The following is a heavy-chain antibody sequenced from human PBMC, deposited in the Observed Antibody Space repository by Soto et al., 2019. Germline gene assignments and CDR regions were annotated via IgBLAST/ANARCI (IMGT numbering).Heavy chain of an antibody. CDR1: GFILTDHY. V-gene: IGHV3-23*01. D-gene: IGHD5-18*01. Sequence: GGSLRLSCAASGFILTDHYMDWVRQPPGKGLEWVSAISPSASDTLYADSVKGRFTIFRDNSQNTLFLQMTSLRADDTAVYYCAKGGYTFAYEWGQGALVTVSS. CDR2: ISPSASDT. J-gene: IGHJ4*02. CDR3: AKGGYTFAYE.